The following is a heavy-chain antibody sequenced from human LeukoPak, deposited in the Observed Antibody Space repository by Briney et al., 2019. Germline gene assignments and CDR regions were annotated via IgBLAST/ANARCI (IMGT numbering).Heavy chain of an antibody. V-gene: IGHV4-39*01. J-gene: IGHJ5*02. D-gene: IGHD6-6*01. CDR3: ARGRIAARPSWFDP. CDR2: IYYSGTT. CDR1: GGSISSTSYY. Sequence: PSETLSLTCTVSGGSISSTSYYWGWIRQPPGKGLEWIGSIYYSGTTYYNPSLKSRLTISIDTSKNQIFLRLSSVTAADTAVYYCARGRIAARPSWFDPWGQGTLVTVSS.